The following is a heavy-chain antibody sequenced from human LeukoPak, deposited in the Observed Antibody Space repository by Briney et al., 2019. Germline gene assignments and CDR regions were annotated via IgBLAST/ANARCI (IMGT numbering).Heavy chain of an antibody. CDR2: INSDGSGT. Sequence: GGSLRLSCAASGFTFSSYWMHWVRQAPGKGLVWVSRINSDGSGTSYADSVKGRFTISRDNAKNTLYLQMNSLRAEDTAVYYCARTEDYGDFADYWGQGTLVTVSS. CDR3: ARTEDYGDFADY. V-gene: IGHV3-74*01. CDR1: GFTFSSYW. D-gene: IGHD4-17*01. J-gene: IGHJ4*02.